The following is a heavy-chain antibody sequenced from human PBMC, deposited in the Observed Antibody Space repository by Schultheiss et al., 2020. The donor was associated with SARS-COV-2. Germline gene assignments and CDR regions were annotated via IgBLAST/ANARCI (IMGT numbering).Heavy chain of an antibody. J-gene: IGHJ4*02. D-gene: IGHD6-13*01. CDR2: INHSGST. CDR3: AKDISLGQQLIDY. Sequence: GSLRLSCAVYGGSFSGYYWSWIRQPPGKGLEWIGEINHSGSTNYNPSLKSRVTISVDTSKNQFSLKLSSVTAADTAVYYCAKDISLGQQLIDYWGQGTLVTVSS. CDR1: GGSFSGYY. V-gene: IGHV4-34*01.